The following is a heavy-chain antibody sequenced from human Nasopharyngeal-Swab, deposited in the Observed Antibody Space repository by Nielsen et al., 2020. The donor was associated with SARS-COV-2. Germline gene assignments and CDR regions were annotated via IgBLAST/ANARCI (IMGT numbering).Heavy chain of an antibody. CDR2: INHSGST. D-gene: IGHD3-3*01. V-gene: IGHV4-34*01. CDR3: ARGAPNYDLWSGYYYYYGMDV. Sequence: WIRQPPGKGLEWVGEINHSGSTNYNPSLKRRVTISVDTSKNQFSLKLSSVTAADTAVYYCARGAPNYDLWSGYYYYYGMDVWGQGTTVTVSS. J-gene: IGHJ6*02.